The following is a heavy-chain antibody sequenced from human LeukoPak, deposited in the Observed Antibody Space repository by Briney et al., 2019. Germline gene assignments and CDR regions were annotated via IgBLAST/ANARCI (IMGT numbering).Heavy chain of an antibody. Sequence: PGGSLRLSCAASGFTFSSYAMSWVRQAPGKGLEWVSAISGSGGSTYYADSVKDRFTISRDNSKNTLYLQMNSLRAEDTAVYYCAKGGTFGGVIDFDYWGQGTLVTVSS. J-gene: IGHJ4*02. CDR2: ISGSGGST. CDR1: GFTFSSYA. D-gene: IGHD3-16*02. V-gene: IGHV3-23*01. CDR3: AKGGTFGGVIDFDY.